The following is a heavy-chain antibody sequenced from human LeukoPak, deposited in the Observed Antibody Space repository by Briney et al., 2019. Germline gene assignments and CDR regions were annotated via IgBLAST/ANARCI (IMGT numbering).Heavy chain of an antibody. CDR1: GGSISSGGYS. CDR2: IYHSGST. CDR3: ARAAYSGYEATPYYFDY. V-gene: IGHV4-30-2*01. J-gene: IGHJ4*02. D-gene: IGHD5-12*01. Sequence: SETLSLTCAVSGGSISSGGYSWSWIRQPPGKGLEWIGCIYHSGSTYYNPSLKSRVTISVDRSKNQFSLKLSSVTAADTAVYYCARAAYSGYEATPYYFDYWGQGTLVTVSS.